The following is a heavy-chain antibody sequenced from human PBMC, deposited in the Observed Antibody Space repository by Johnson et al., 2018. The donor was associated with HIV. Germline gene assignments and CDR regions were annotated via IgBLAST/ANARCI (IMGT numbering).Heavy chain of an antibody. D-gene: IGHD3-16*02. V-gene: IGHV3-30*04. CDR3: ATGIEDDAFDI. CDR2: ISYDGNNK. J-gene: IGHJ3*02. Sequence: QVQLVESGGGVVQPGRSLRLSCAASGFTFSSYAMPWVRQAPGKGLEWVAVISYDGNNKYYADSVKGRFTISRDNSKNTLYLQMNSLRAEDTAVYYCATGIEDDAFDIWGQGTMVTVSS. CDR1: GFTFSSYA.